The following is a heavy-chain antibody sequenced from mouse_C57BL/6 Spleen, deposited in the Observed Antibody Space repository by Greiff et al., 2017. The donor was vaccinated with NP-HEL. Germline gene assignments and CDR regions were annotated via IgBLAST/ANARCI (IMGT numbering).Heavy chain of an antibody. D-gene: IGHD2-3*01. Sequence: VQLQQSGPELVKPGASVKISCKASGYAFSSSWMNWVKQRPGKGLEWIGRIYPGDGDTNYNGKFKGKATLTADKSSSTAYMQLSSLTSEDSAVYFCARHDGYYVAYWGQGTLVTVSA. CDR1: GYAFSSSW. CDR2: IYPGDGDT. CDR3: ARHDGYYVAY. V-gene: IGHV1-82*01. J-gene: IGHJ3*01.